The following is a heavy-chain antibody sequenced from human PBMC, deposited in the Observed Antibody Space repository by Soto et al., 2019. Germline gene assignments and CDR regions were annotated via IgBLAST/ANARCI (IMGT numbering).Heavy chain of an antibody. CDR3: ATNYAYYYYYGMDV. J-gene: IGHJ6*02. D-gene: IGHD4-4*01. CDR1: GGSISSSSYY. V-gene: IGHV4-39*01. Sequence: PETLSLTCTVSGGSISSSSYYWGWIRQPPGKGLEWIGSIYYSGSTYYNPSLKSRVTISVDTSKNQFSLKLSSVTAADAAVYYCATNYAYYYYYGMDVWGQGTTVTVSS. CDR2: IYYSGST.